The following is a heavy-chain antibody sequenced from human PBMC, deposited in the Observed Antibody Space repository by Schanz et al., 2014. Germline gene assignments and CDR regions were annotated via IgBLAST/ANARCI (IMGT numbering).Heavy chain of an antibody. D-gene: IGHD3-22*01. CDR2: ITPTLGKV. CDR3: ARAGQDYSDSSGYATYYFGN. J-gene: IGHJ4*02. V-gene: IGHV1-69*09. Sequence: QVHLVQSGSELKKPGASVKVSCKASGYTFTSNALNWVRQAPGQGLEWMGRITPTLGKVDYAQKFQGRVTITADISTSTAYMELSNLRSEDTAVYYCARAGQDYSDSSGYATYYFGNWGQGTLVTVSS. CDR1: GYTFTSNA.